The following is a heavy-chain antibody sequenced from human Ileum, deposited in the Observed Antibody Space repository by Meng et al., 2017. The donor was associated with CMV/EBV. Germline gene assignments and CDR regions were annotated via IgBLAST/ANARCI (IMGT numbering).Heavy chain of an antibody. Sequence: QVQLVQSGAEVKKPGASVMVSCKTSGYTFSTYTIHWVRQAPGQRLEWMGWINAGNGNTKYPQKFQGRVTITRDTYASTAYMELSSLRSEDTSVYYCAREISRDDYNRYFDYWGQGTLVTVSS. J-gene: IGHJ4*02. CDR1: GYTFSTYT. D-gene: IGHD5-24*01. CDR2: INAGNGNT. V-gene: IGHV1-3*01. CDR3: AREISRDDYNRYFDY.